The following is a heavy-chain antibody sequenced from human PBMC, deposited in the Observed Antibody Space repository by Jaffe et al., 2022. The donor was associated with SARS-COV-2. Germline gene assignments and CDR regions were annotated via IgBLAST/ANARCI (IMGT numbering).Heavy chain of an antibody. CDR2: IKQDGSEK. Sequence: EVQLVESGGGLVQPGGSLRLSCAASGFTFSSYWMSWVRQAPGKGLEWVANIKQDGSEKYYVDSVKGRFTISRDNAKNSLYLQMNSLRAEDTAVYYCARGPFYYYGSGSYYKGWNWGQGTLVTVSS. CDR1: GFTFSSYW. V-gene: IGHV3-7*03. D-gene: IGHD3-10*01. CDR3: ARGPFYYYGSGSYYKGWN. J-gene: IGHJ4*02.